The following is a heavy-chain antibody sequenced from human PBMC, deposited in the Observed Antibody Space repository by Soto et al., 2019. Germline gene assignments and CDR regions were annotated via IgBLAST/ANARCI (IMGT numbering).Heavy chain of an antibody. CDR3: SAYCRSCNCGAGDDY. V-gene: IGHV1-69*06. J-gene: IGHJ4*02. D-gene: IGHD2-2*01. Sequence: QVVQSGPEVRQPGSSVKVSCKPSGGIFTNYAFTWMRQAPGQRLEWMGGTIPLFGTANYAQKFQGRVTISADKSTTTVYLEVNSLRSEDTALYYCSAYCRSCNCGAGDDYWGQGTQVTVSS. CDR2: TIPLFGTA. CDR1: GGIFTNYA.